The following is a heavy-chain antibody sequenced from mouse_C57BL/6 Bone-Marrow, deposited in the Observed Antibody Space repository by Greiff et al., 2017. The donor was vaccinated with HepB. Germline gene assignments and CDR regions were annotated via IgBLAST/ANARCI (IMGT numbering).Heavy chain of an antibody. D-gene: IGHD3-2*02. CDR3: ARSRQLRLRQFAY. Sequence: QVQLQQPGAELVKPGASVKLSCKASGYTFTSYWMQWVKQRPGQGLEWIGEIDPSDSYTNYNQKFKGKATLTVDTSSSTAYMQLSSLTSEDSAVYYCARSRQLRLRQFAYWGLGTLVTVSA. CDR1: GYTFTSYW. CDR2: IDPSDSYT. J-gene: IGHJ3*01. V-gene: IGHV1-50*01.